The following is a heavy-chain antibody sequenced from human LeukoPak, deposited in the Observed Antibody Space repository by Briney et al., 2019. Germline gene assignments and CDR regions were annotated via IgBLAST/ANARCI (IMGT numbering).Heavy chain of an antibody. D-gene: IGHD5-12*01. Sequence: SEKLSCKASVGTFTSYAISWVRHAPRQRLEWMGGIIPIFGTANYAQKFQGRGTITADESTSTAYMELSGLRSEDTAVYYCARGARSGFTNWFDPWGQGTLVTVSS. CDR3: ARGARSGFTNWFDP. J-gene: IGHJ5*02. CDR1: VGTFTSYA. V-gene: IGHV1-69*13. CDR2: IIPIFGTA.